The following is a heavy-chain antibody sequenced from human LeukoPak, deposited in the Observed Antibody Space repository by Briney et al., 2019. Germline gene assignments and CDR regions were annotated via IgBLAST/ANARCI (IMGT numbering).Heavy chain of an antibody. CDR3: ARDPRSGSQNYYYYGMDV. V-gene: IGHV1-3*01. Sequence: ASVKVSCKASGYTFTSYAMHWVRQAPGQRLEWMGWINAGNGNTKYSQKFQGGVTITRDTSASTAYMELSSLRSEDTAVYYCARDPRSGSQNYYYYGMDVWGQGTTVTVSS. CDR1: GYTFTSYA. J-gene: IGHJ6*02. CDR2: INAGNGNT. D-gene: IGHD3-10*01.